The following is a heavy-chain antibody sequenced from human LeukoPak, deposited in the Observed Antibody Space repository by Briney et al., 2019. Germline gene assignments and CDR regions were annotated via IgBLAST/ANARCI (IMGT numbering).Heavy chain of an antibody. CDR1: GFTFSSYW. CDR2: IKQDGSEK. CDR3: ARDRRYCSSTSCYYFGY. J-gene: IGHJ4*02. Sequence: PGGSLRLSCAASGFTFSSYWMSWVRQAPGKGLEWVANIKQDGSEKYYVDSVKGRFTISRDNAKNSLYLQMNSLRAEDTAVYYCARDRRYCSSTSCYYFGYWGQGTLVTVSS. D-gene: IGHD2-2*01. V-gene: IGHV3-7*01.